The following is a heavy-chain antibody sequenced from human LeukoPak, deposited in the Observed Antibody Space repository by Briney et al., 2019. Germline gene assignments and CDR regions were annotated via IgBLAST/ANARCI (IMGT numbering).Heavy chain of an antibody. J-gene: IGHJ5*02. CDR2: IYHTGST. Sequence: PSETLSLTCDVSGGSISSGLYSWSWIRQPPGKGLEWIGYIYHTGSTYYNPSLKSRVTISVDTSKNQFSLRLSSVTAADTAVYYCARLQYCSGTSCYWFDPWGQGTLVTVSS. CDR3: ARLQYCSGTSCYWFDP. D-gene: IGHD2-2*01. V-gene: IGHV4-30-2*01. CDR1: GGSISSGLYS.